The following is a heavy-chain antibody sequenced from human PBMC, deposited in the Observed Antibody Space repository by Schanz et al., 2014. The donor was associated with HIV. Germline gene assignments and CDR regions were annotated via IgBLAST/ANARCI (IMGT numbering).Heavy chain of an antibody. CDR1: GLSFNDAW. CDR3: TTILESSGYEPYDH. J-gene: IGHJ4*02. D-gene: IGHD5-12*01. V-gene: IGHV3-15*01. CDR2: IKSKIDAGTT. Sequence: EVQLLESGGGLVQPGGSLRLSCAASGLSFNDAWMTWVRQAPGKGLEWVGRIKSKIDAGTTDYAAPVKGRFTLSRDDSKSTLYLQMKGLKTEDTAVYYCTTILESSGYEPYDHWGQGTLVTVSS.